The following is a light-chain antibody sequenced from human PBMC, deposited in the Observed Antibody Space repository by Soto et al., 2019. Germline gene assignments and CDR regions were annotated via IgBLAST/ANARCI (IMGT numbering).Light chain of an antibody. CDR1: SSAVAGYNY. CDR2: EVN. J-gene: IGLJ2*01. V-gene: IGLV2-8*01. CDR3: SSYTGSNDVV. Sequence: QSALTQPPSASGSTGQSVTISCTGTSSAVAGYNYVSWYQQHPGKAPKLMIYEVNKRPSGVPDRFSGSKSGTTASLTVSGLQAEDEADYYCSSYTGSNDVVFGGGTKLTVL.